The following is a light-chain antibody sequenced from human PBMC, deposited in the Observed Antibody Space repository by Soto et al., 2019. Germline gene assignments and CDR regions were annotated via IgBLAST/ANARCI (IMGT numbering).Light chain of an antibody. CDR2: MAS. J-gene: IGKJ2*02. V-gene: IGKV1-5*03. CDR1: QNIKSR. Sequence: DIQMTQSPSTLSASVGDRVSITCRTSQNIKSRLAWYQQKPGKAPKLLIYMASSLQSGVPSTFSGSGSGTEFTLTINSLQPDDFATYFCQEYDGHCTFGQGTKLEMK. CDR3: QEYDGHCT.